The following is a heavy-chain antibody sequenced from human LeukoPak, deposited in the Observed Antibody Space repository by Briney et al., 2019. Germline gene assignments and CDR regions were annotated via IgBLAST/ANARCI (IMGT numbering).Heavy chain of an antibody. CDR2: LISDGSST. CDR1: GFTFSSYW. D-gene: IGHD3-22*01. V-gene: IGHV3-74*03. J-gene: IGHJ5*02. CDR3: AGPGYYDSSTSWFDP. Sequence: GGSLRLSCAASGFTFSSYWMHWVRQAPGKGLVWVSRLISDGSSTTYADSVKGRFTISRDNAKNTVYLQMNSLRAEDTAVYYCAGPGYYDSSTSWFDPWGQGTLVTVSS.